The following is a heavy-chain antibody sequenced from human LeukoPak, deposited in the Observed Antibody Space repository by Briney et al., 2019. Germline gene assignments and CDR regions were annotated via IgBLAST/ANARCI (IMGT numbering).Heavy chain of an antibody. D-gene: IGHD6-19*01. V-gene: IGHV4-34*01. Sequence: SETLSLTCAVYGGSFSGYYWSWIRQPPGKGLEWIGEINHSGSTNYNPSLKSRVTISVGTSKNQFSLKLSSVTAADTAVYYCARGVLQWLVLVTTNSGYFDYWGQGTLVTVPS. CDR3: ARGVLQWLVLVTTNSGYFDY. CDR1: GGSFSGYY. CDR2: INHSGST. J-gene: IGHJ4*02.